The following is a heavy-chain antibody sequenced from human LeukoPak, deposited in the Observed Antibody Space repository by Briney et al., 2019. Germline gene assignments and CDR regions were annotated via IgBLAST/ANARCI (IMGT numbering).Heavy chain of an antibody. D-gene: IGHD1-26*01. V-gene: IGHV3-72*01. CDR3: VRGYSGVSVYAYDI. Sequence: GGSLRLSWAASGFGFSDQYMDWVRQAPGKGLEWVGRTGNKANSYTTEYAASVKGRFTISRDDSKNSLYLQMNSLKTEDTAVYYCVRGYSGVSVYAYDIWGQGTMVTVSS. J-gene: IGHJ3*02. CDR1: GFGFSDQY. CDR2: TGNKANSYTT.